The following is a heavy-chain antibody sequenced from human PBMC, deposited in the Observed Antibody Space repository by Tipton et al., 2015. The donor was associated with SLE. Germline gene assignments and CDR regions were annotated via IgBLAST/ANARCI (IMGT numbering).Heavy chain of an antibody. D-gene: IGHD3-3*01. CDR3: AREGPYDFWSGVVIRGYWYFDL. CDR2: INSDGSST. Sequence: SLRLSCAASGFTFSSYWMHWVRQAPGKGLVWVSRINSDGSSTSYADSVKGRFTISRDNAKNTLYLQMNSLRAEDTAVYYCAREGPYDFWSGVVIRGYWYFDLWGRGTLVTVSS. CDR1: GFTFSSYW. J-gene: IGHJ2*01. V-gene: IGHV3-74*01.